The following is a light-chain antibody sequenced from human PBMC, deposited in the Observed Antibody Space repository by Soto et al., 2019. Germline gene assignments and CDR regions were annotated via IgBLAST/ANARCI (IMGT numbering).Light chain of an antibody. J-gene: IGKJ2*01. CDR3: YQYNSDYT. V-gene: IGKV1-5*01. CDR1: QSINNC. Sequence: DIQMTQSPSTLSAFVGDRVTITCRASQSINNCLAWYQQKPGEAPKLLIYDASSLQSGVPSRFSGSGSGTDFTLTISSLQPDDFATYYCYQYNSDYTFGQGTRLEV. CDR2: DAS.